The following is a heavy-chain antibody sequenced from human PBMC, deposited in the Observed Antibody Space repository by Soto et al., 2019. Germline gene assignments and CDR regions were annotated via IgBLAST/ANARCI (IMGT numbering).Heavy chain of an antibody. CDR2: IVVGSGNT. D-gene: IGHD3-22*01. CDR1: GFTFTSSA. Sequence: GASVKVSCKASGFTFTSSAVQWVRQARGQSLEWIGWIVVGSGNTNYAQKFQERVTITRDMSTSTAYMELSSLRSEDTAVYYCAADTDSSGYYYYYGMDVWGQGTTVTVSS. CDR3: AADTDSSGYYYYYGMDV. V-gene: IGHV1-58*01. J-gene: IGHJ6*02.